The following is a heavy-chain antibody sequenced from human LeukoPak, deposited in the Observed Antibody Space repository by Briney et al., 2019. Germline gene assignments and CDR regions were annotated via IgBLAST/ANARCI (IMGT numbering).Heavy chain of an antibody. CDR2: ILYDGSRQ. CDR3: VKSSGTDDYGMDA. J-gene: IGHJ6*02. Sequence: GRSLRLSCAASGFTFNKCGMHWVRHGPGKGLEWVARILYDGSRQYYTESVKGRFTIARDNSKNTLFLEMNSLRDEDTAVYYYVKSSGTDDYGMDAWGQGTTVTVSS. D-gene: IGHD3-10*01. V-gene: IGHV3-30*18. CDR1: GFTFNKCG.